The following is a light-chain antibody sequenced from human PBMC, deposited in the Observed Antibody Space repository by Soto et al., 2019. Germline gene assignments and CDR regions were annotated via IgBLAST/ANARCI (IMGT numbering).Light chain of an antibody. CDR3: QQFDDSVT. J-gene: IGKJ5*01. Sequence: EIVLTQSPGTLSLSPGEEATLSCRASQSVDSNYLAWYQQKPGQTPRLIIYGASGRADGIPHRFSGSGFGTDFTLTISRLEPEDSAVYYCQQFDDSVTFGQGTRLEI. CDR1: QSVDSNY. CDR2: GAS. V-gene: IGKV3-20*01.